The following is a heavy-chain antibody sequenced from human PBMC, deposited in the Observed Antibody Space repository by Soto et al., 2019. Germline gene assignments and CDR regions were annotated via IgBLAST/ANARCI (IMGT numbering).Heavy chain of an antibody. CDR3: ARVHVMVVAGSTFDY. CDR1: GDSISSGSY. Sequence: SETLSLTCTVSGDSISSGSYWGWIRQPPGEGPEWIASIYHGGTTFYNPSLKSRISISVDTSKNQFSLRLTSVTAADTATYYCARVHVMVVAGSTFDYWGPGTLGTVS. CDR2: IYHGGTT. D-gene: IGHD6-19*01. V-gene: IGHV4-38-2*02. J-gene: IGHJ4*03.